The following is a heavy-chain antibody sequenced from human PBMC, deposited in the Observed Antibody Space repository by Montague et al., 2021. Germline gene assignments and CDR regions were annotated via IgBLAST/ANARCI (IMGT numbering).Heavy chain of an antibody. CDR2: IYYSGST. CDR1: GGSISSSSYY. CDR3: ATPPPGYCSSTSCYDDYYYYGIDL. V-gene: IGHV4-39*01. D-gene: IGHD2-2*01. J-gene: IGHJ6*02. Sequence: SETLSLTCTVSGGSISSSSYYWGWIRQPPGKGLEWIGSIYYSGSTYYNPSLKSRVTISVDTSKNQFSLKLSSVTAADTAVYYCATPPPGYCSSTSCYDDYYYYGIDLWGQGTLVTVSS.